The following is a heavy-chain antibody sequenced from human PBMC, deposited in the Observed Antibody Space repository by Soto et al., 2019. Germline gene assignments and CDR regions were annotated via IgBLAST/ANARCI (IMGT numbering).Heavy chain of an antibody. J-gene: IGHJ6*02. V-gene: IGHV5-51*01. Sequence: GESLKISCKGSGYSFTSYWIGWVRQMPGKGLEWMGIIYPGDSDTRYSPSFQGQVTISADKSISTAYLQWSSMKASDTAMYYCARHGYYDSSGYSGDYYYYYGMDVWGQGTTVTVSS. CDR2: IYPGDSDT. CDR1: GYSFTSYW. CDR3: ARHGYYDSSGYSGDYYYYYGMDV. D-gene: IGHD3-22*01.